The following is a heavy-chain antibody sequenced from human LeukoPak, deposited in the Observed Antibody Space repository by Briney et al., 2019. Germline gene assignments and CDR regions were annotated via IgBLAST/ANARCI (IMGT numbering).Heavy chain of an antibody. CDR3: ARGLVHDTSGYYSDY. Sequence: GGSLRLSCAASGFTSRSYWMHWVRQAPGKGLVWVSRIDSYGSTNYADSVKGRFTISRDNAKNTLYLQMNSLRAEDTAVYYCARGLVHDTSGYYSDYWGQGTLVTVSS. V-gene: IGHV3-74*01. J-gene: IGHJ4*02. CDR2: IDSYGST. D-gene: IGHD3-22*01. CDR1: GFTSRSYW.